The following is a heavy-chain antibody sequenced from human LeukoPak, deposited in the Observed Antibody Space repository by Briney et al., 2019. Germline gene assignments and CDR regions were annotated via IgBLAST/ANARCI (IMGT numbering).Heavy chain of an antibody. CDR3: AREKQLASYYGMDV. CDR2: ISAYNGNT. J-gene: IGHJ6*02. D-gene: IGHD6-13*01. Sequence: ASVKVSCKASGYTFTSYGISWVRQAPGQGLEWMGWISAYNGNTNYAQKLQGRVTMTTDTSTSTAYMELSSLRSEDTAVYYCAREKQLASYYGMDVWGQGTTVTVSS. V-gene: IGHV1-18*01. CDR1: GYTFTSYG.